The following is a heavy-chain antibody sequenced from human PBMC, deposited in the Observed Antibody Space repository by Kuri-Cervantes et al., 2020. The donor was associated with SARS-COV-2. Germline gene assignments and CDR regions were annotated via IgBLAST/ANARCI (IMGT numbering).Heavy chain of an antibody. CDR2: ILKDASDK. CDR1: GFTSSSYA. J-gene: IGHJ4*02. V-gene: IGHV3-30-3*01. D-gene: IGHD2-2*01. Sequence: GESLKISCAASGFTSSSYAIHWVRQAPGKGLEWVAVILKDASDKYYADSVKGRFTISRDNSKNTVYLQMNSLRPEDTAVYYCARADIEVVPGAIWEYWGQGTLVTVSS. CDR3: ARADIEVVPGAIWEY.